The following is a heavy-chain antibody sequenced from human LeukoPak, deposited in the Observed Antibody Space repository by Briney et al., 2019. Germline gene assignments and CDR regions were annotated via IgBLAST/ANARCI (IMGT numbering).Heavy chain of an antibody. CDR2: FNGRGGYT. J-gene: IGHJ4*02. CDR1: GFTFNSYV. CDR3: AKGDQPLLYGGAFDS. Sequence: GGSLRLSCEVSGFTFNSYVMSWVRRAPGKGLEWVSSFNGRGGYTFYADSVKGRFTPSSDNSKNTLHLQMISLRAEDTAVYYCAKGDQPLLYGGAFDSWGQGTLVTVSS. V-gene: IGHV3-23*01. D-gene: IGHD2-2*02.